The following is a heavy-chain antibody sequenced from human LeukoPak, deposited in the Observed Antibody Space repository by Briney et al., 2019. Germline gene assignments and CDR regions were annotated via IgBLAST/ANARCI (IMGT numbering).Heavy chain of an antibody. CDR1: GFTFSTYS. D-gene: IGHD6-19*01. V-gene: IGHV3-48*02. J-gene: IGHJ4*02. CDR3: ARAYRSGHDY. Sequence: GGSPRLSCAASGFTFSTYSMNWVRQAPGKGLEWVSYISSSSSTIYYADSVKGRFTISRDNAKNSLYLQMNSLRDEDTAVYYCARAYRSGHDYWGQGTLVTVSS. CDR2: ISSSSSTI.